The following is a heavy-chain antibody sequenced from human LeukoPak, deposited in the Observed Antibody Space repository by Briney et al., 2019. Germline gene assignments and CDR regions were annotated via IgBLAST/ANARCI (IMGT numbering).Heavy chain of an antibody. D-gene: IGHD3-22*01. CDR2: ISYDGSNK. V-gene: IGHV3-30*18. Sequence: PGRSLRLSCAASGFTFSSYGMHWVRHAPGKGLEWVAVISYDGSNKYYADSVKGRFTISRDNSKNMLYLQMNSLRAEDTAVYYCAKDHYDSSGYYYSANWGQGTLVTVSS. CDR1: GFTFSSYG. CDR3: AKDHYDSSGYYYSAN. J-gene: IGHJ4*02.